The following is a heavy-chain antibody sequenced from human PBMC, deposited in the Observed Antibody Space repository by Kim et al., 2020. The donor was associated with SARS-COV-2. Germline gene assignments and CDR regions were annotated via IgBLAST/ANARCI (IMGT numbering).Heavy chain of an antibody. V-gene: IGHV4-34*01. D-gene: IGHD3-10*01. J-gene: IGHJ4*02. CDR2: GST. CDR3: ARGLVGDY. Sequence: GSTNYNPSLKSRVTISVDTSKNQFSLKLSSVTAADTAVYYCARGLVGDYWGQGTLVTVSS.